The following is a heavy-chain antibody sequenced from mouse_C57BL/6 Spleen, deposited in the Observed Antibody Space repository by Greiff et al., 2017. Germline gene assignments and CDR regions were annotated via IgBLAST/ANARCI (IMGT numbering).Heavy chain of an antibody. CDR2: IDPSDSET. Sequence: QVQLKQSGAELVRPGSSVKLSCKASGYTFTSYWMHWVKQRPIQGLEWIGNIDPSDSETHYNQKFKDKATLTVDKSSSTAYMQLSSLTSEDSAVYYCARDTVVARYFDVWGTGTTVTVSS. D-gene: IGHD1-1*01. J-gene: IGHJ1*03. CDR1: GYTFTSYW. V-gene: IGHV1-52*01. CDR3: ARDTVVARYFDV.